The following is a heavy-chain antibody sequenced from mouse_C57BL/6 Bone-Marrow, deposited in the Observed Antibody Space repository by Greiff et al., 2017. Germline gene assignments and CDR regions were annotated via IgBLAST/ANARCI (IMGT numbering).Heavy chain of an antibody. J-gene: IGHJ3*01. D-gene: IGHD1-1*02. Sequence: VQLQQPGAELVQPGASVKLSCKASGYTFPRYWMHWVKQRPGQGLEWIGMIHPNSGSTNYNEKFKSKATLTVDKSSSTAYMQLSSLTSEDSAFYYCARDPYGPLAYWGQGTLVTVSA. CDR2: IHPNSGST. CDR3: ARDPYGPLAY. V-gene: IGHV1-64*01. CDR1: GYTFPRYW.